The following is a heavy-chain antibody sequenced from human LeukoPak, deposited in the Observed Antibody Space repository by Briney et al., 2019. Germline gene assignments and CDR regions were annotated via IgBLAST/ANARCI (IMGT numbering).Heavy chain of an antibody. V-gene: IGHV3-53*01. J-gene: IGHJ4*02. CDR3: ARDPGYNYGYDY. D-gene: IGHD5-18*01. Sequence: GESLRLSCVVSGFTVTDNYMSWVRQAPGEGLEWVSIIYSDGSTYSADSVKGRFTISRDNSKNTLYLQMNSLRAEDTAVYYCARDPGYNYGYDYWGQGTLVTVSS. CDR2: IYSDGST. CDR1: GFTVTDNY.